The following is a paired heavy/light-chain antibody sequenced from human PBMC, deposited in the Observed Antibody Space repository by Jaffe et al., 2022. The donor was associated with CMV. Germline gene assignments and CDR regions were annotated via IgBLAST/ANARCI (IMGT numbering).Heavy chain of an antibody. CDR2: IYYSGST. CDR1: GGSISSSSYY. Sequence: QLQLQESGPGLVKPSETLSLTCTVSGGSISSSSYYWGWIRQPPGKGLEWIGSIYYSGSTYYNPSLKSRVTISVDTSKNQFSLKLSSVTAADTAVYYCARHWGLGYCSGGSYCSFDYWGQGTLVTVSS. CDR3: ARHWGLGYCSGGSYCSFDY. J-gene: IGHJ4*02. V-gene: IGHV4-39*01. D-gene: IGHD2-15*01.
Light chain of an antibody. CDR3: QSYDSSLSGAWV. Sequence: QSVLTQPPSVSGAPGQRVTISCTGSSSNIGAGYDVHWYQQLPGTAPKLLIYGNSNRPSGVPDRFSGSKSGTSASLAITGLQAEDEADYYCQSYDSSLSGAWVFGGGTKLTVL. J-gene: IGLJ3*02. V-gene: IGLV1-40*01. CDR2: GNS. CDR1: SSNIGAGYD.